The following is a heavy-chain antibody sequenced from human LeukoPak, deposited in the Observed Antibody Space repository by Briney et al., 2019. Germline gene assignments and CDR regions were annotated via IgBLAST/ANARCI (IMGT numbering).Heavy chain of an antibody. CDR2: IHHSGGT. J-gene: IGHJ5*02. CDR1: GDSMIGHY. CDR3: ARATASGSGRAYDR. Sequence: PSETLSLTCAVYGDSMIGHYWTWLRQPPGKRLEWIGEIHHSGGTNSNPSLKDRVTMSIDMSKNQFSLKLNSVTAADTAVYFCARATASGSGRAYDRWAQGNLVPVSS. D-gene: IGHD3-10*01. V-gene: IGHV4-34*01.